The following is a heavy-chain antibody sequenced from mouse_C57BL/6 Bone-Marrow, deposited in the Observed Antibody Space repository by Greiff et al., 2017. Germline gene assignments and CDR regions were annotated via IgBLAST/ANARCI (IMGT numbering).Heavy chain of an antibody. Sequence: QVQLQQSGPGLVQPSQSLSITCTVSGFSLPSSGVHWVRQSPGKGLEWLGVIWSGGSTDYNAAFISKLSISKDHFKSQVFFKMNGLQADDTAIYYCARRDYYGSSSAWFAYWGQGTLVTVSA. CDR3: ARRDYYGSSSAWFAY. J-gene: IGHJ3*01. CDR2: IWSGGST. V-gene: IGHV2-2*01. D-gene: IGHD1-1*01. CDR1: GFSLPSSG.